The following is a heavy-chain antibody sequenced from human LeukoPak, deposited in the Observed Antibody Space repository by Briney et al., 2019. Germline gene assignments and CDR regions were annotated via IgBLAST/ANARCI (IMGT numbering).Heavy chain of an antibody. CDR2: IYTSGST. D-gene: IGHD4-17*01. V-gene: IGHV4-59*10. CDR3: ARDFVGDYGYYYYGMDV. CDR1: GGSFSGYY. J-gene: IGHJ6*02. Sequence: PSETLFLTCAVYGGSFSGYYWSWIRQPPGKGLEWIGRIYTSGSTNYNPSLKSRVTMSVDTSKNQFSLKLSSVTAADTAVYYCARDFVGDYGYYYYGMDVWGQGTTVTVSS.